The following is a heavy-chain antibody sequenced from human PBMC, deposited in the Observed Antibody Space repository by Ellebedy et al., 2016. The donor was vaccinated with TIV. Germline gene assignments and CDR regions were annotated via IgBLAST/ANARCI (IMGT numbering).Heavy chain of an antibody. V-gene: IGHV4-34*01. D-gene: IGHD1-26*01. Sequence: MPSETLSLTCTVSGGSISSYYWSWIRQHPGKGLEWIGEINHSGSTNYNPSLKSRVTISVDTSKNQFSLKLSSVTAAATAVYYCARHGRYLAREGNWFDPWGQGTLVTVSS. CDR3: ARHGRYLAREGNWFDP. CDR1: GGSISSYY. J-gene: IGHJ5*02. CDR2: INHSGST.